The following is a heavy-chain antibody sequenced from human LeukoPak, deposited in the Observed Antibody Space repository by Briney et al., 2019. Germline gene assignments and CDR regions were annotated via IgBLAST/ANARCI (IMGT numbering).Heavy chain of an antibody. J-gene: IGHJ5*02. CDR3: ATGRYSSSSLNWFDP. CDR1: GYTLTELS. D-gene: IGHD6-6*01. Sequence: ASVKVSCKVSGYTLTELSMHWVRQAPGKGLEWMGGFDPEDGETIYARKFQGRVTMTEDTSTDTAYMELSSLRSEDTAVYYCATGRYSSSSLNWFDPWGQGTLVTVSS. V-gene: IGHV1-24*01. CDR2: FDPEDGET.